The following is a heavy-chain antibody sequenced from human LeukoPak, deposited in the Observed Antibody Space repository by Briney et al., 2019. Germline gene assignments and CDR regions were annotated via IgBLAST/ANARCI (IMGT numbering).Heavy chain of an antibody. Sequence: PGGSLRLSCAASGFTFSSYGMHWVRQAPGKGLEWVAFIRYDGSNKYYADSVKGRFTISRDNSKNTLYLQMNSLRAEDTAVYYCAKDSAQDITIFGVVNTPSGAFDIWGQGTMVTVSS. CDR2: IRYDGSNK. CDR3: AKDSAQDITIFGVVNTPSGAFDI. J-gene: IGHJ3*02. V-gene: IGHV3-30*02. CDR1: GFTFSSYG. D-gene: IGHD3-3*01.